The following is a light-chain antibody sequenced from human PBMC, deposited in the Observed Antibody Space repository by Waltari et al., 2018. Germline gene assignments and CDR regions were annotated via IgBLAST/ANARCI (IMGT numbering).Light chain of an antibody. CDR1: SGHSSNV. CDR2: GNSDGSH. J-gene: IGLJ3*02. Sequence: QLVLTQSPSASASLGASVKLTCTLSSGHSSNVIAWLQQQPEKGPRYLMRGNSDGSHSRGDEIPDRCSGASSGAERYLTIASLQSEDEADYYCQTGGHGTWVFGGGTKLTVL. V-gene: IGLV4-69*01. CDR3: QTGGHGTWV.